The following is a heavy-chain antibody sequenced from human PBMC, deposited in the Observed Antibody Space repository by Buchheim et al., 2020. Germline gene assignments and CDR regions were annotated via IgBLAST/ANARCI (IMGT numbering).Heavy chain of an antibody. J-gene: IGHJ5*02. D-gene: IGHD2-21*02. CDR3: ARHSRGRDSDCFDP. V-gene: IGHV4-39*01. Sequence: QLQSQESGPGLVSPWETLSLTCAVSGDSIRTSVYYWGWIRQPPGKGLEWVGSVYYTGSTYYNPSLQSRVSISVDTSKNQFSLRLSSAAATDTAVYYCARHSRGRDSDCFDPWGQGTL. CDR2: VYYTGST. CDR1: GDSIRTSVYY.